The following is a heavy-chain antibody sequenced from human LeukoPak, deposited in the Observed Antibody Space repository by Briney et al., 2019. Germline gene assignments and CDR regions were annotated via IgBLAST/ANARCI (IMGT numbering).Heavy chain of an antibody. CDR2: IYSSGST. V-gene: IGHV4-39*01. CDR1: GAPVSGSPYY. D-gene: IGHD1-26*01. J-gene: IGHJ4*02. CDR3: AKSGGYGLIDY. Sequence: SETLSLTCTVSGAPVSGSPYYWGWIRQPPGKGLEWIGSIYSSGSTYYNASLQSRVTISIETSKNQISLRLNSVTAADTAIYYCAKSGGYGLIDYWGQGTLVTVSS.